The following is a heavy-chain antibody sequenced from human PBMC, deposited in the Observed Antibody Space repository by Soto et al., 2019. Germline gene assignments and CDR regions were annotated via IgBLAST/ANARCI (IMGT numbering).Heavy chain of an antibody. CDR3: TRDASRDSSARGWFDP. CDR2: ISGSGSNT. J-gene: IGHJ5*02. CDR1: GFTSSSYA. Sequence: GGSLRLSCAASGFTSSSYAMSWVRQSPGKGLEWVSAISGSGSNTYYADSVKGRFTISRDNSKNTLFLQMNSLRAEDTAVYYCTRDASRDSSARGWFDPWGPGTLVTVSS. D-gene: IGHD6-13*01. V-gene: IGHV3-23*01.